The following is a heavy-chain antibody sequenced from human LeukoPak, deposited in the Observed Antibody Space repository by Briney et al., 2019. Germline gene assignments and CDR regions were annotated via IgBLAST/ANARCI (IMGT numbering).Heavy chain of an antibody. CDR2: INHSGST. Sequence: PSETLSLTCAVYGGSFSGYYWSWIRQPPGKGLEWIGEINHSGSTNYNPSLKSRVTISVGTSKNQFSLKLSSVTAADTAVYYCARNGPAGYSSGWYNVRYFQHWGQGTLVTVSS. CDR1: GGSFSGYY. V-gene: IGHV4-34*01. CDR3: ARNGPAGYSSGWYNVRYFQH. D-gene: IGHD6-19*01. J-gene: IGHJ1*01.